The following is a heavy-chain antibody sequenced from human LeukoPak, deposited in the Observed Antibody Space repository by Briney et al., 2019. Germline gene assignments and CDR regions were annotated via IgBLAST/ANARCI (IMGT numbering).Heavy chain of an antibody. CDR2: IKQDGSEE. J-gene: IGHJ6*02. CDR1: GFTFSSYW. D-gene: IGHD3-3*01. CDR3: ARDVYYDFWSGSYYYYYGMDV. Sequence: GGSLRLSCAASGFTFSSYWMSWVRQAPGKGLEWVANIKQDGSEEYYVDSVKGRFTISRDNAKNSLYLQMNSLRAEDTAVYYCARDVYYDFWSGSYYYYYGMDVWGQGTTVTVSS. V-gene: IGHV3-7*01.